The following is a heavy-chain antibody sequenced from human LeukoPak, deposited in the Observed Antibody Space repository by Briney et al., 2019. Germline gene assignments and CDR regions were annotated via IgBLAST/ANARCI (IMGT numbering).Heavy chain of an antibody. D-gene: IGHD5-24*01. CDR3: ARDRGDVFDY. CDR2: IHYSGST. V-gene: IGHV4-39*07. Sequence: SETLSLTCTVSGGSISSSTYYWGWIRQPPGKGLEWIGTIHYSGSTYYNPSLKSRVTISVDTSKNQFSLKLSSVTAADTAVYFCARDRGDVFDYWGQGTLVTVSS. J-gene: IGHJ4*02. CDR1: GGSISSSTYY.